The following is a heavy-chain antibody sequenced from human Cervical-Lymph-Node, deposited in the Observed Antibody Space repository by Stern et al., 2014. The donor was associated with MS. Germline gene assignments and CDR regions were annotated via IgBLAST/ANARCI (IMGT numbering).Heavy chain of an antibody. V-gene: IGHV1-58*01. J-gene: IGHJ3*02. CDR3: AAEPMYYSDSVGAFDI. CDR2: IVVGSGNT. D-gene: IGHD3-22*01. CDR1: GFTFTSSA. Sequence: QLVQSGPEVKKPGTSVKVSCNASGFTFTSSAVQWVRQARGQRLEWIGWIVVGSGNTNYAQKFQERVTITRDMSTSTAYMELSSLRSEDTAVYYCAAEPMYYSDSVGAFDIWGQGTMVTVSS.